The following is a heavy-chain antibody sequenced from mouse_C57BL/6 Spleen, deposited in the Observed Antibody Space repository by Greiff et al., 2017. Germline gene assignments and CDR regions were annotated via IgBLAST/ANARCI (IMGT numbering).Heavy chain of an antibody. CDR2: IDPNSGGT. J-gene: IGHJ2*01. Sequence: QVQLQQPGPELVKPWASVKLSCKASGYTFTSYWMHWVKQRPGRGLEWLGRIDPNSGGTKYNEKFKSNATLTVDNPSRTAYMQLSSLTSEDSAVYYCSYYVYDEDYFDYWGQGTTLTVSS. CDR3: SYYVYDEDYFDY. CDR1: GYTFTSYW. V-gene: IGHV1-72*01. D-gene: IGHD2-9*01.